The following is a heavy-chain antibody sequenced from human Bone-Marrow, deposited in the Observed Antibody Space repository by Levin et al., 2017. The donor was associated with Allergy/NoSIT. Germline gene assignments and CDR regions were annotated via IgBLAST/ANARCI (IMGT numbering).Heavy chain of an antibody. Sequence: SETLSLTCAVSGGSISSPNWWTWVRQSPGKALEWIGEIYNSGSTNYNPSLKSRVTMSVDKSKNQFSLNLISVTAADTAIYYCARSVLLGAAYNWLDPWGQGILVTVSS. J-gene: IGHJ5*02. CDR3: ARSVLLGAAYNWLDP. D-gene: IGHD6-13*01. CDR1: GGSISSPNW. CDR2: IYNSGST. V-gene: IGHV4-4*02.